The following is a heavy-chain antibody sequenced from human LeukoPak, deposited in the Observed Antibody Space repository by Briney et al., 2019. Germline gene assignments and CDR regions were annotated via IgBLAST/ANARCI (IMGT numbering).Heavy chain of an antibody. Sequence: GGSLRLSCAASGFTFSSYWMSWVRQAPGKGLEWVANIKQDGGEKYYVDSVKGRFTISRDNAKNSLYLQMNSLRAEDTAVYYCARDSYDFWSGYSASYNWFDPWGQGTLVTVSS. CDR1: GFTFSSYW. D-gene: IGHD3-3*01. V-gene: IGHV3-7*01. J-gene: IGHJ5*02. CDR3: ARDSYDFWSGYSASYNWFDP. CDR2: IKQDGGEK.